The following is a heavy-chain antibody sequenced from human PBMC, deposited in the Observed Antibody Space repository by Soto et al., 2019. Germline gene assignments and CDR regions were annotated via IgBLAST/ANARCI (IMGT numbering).Heavy chain of an antibody. Sequence: SETLSLTCTVSGGSISSYYWSWIRQPPGKGLEWIGYIYYSGSTNYNPSLKSRVTISVDTSKNQFSLKLSSVTAADTAVYYCARTSGYDLPIFDYWGQGTLVTVSS. V-gene: IGHV4-59*08. CDR1: GGSISSYY. CDR2: IYYSGST. D-gene: IGHD5-12*01. CDR3: ARTSGYDLPIFDY. J-gene: IGHJ4*02.